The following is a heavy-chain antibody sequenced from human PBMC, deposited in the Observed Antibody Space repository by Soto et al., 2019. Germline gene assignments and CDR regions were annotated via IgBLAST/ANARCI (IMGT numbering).Heavy chain of an antibody. V-gene: IGHV1-69*01. CDR2: ILPIFCTA. CDR3: AGARGGEYCTNGVCFDY. CDR1: GGTYSSYA. Sequence: QVQLVQSGAEEKKPGPSEKVSCKASGGTYSSYAMSWVRQAPGQALEWMGGILPIFCTAKYAQKFQGRDTITAEESTSTASMGLGSLRSEYTAVYYCAGARGGEYCTNGVCFDYWGQGTLVTVSS. D-gene: IGHD2-8*01. J-gene: IGHJ4*02.